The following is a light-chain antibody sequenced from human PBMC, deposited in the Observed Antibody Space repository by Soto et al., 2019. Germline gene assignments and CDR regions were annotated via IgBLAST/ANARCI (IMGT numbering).Light chain of an antibody. CDR3: QQRSNLQSFA. CDR1: QGVSSY. J-gene: IGKJ2*01. CDR2: DSS. Sequence: EIVLKQSPATLALSPGESATLSCRASQGVSSYLAWYQQKPVQASRLLIYDSSNRATCILASFSGSGPGTDFTLIFSRLETEDFALYYCQQRSNLQSFAFCQGTKLEIK. V-gene: IGKV3D-11*01.